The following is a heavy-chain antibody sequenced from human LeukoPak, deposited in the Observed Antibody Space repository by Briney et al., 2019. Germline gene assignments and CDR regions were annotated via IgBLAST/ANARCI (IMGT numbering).Heavy chain of an antibody. V-gene: IGHV1-3*01. J-gene: IGHJ4*02. D-gene: IGHD3-9*01. Sequence: ASVRVSCKASGYTFTSYAMHWVRQAPGQRLEWMGWINAGNGNTKYSQKFQGRVTITRDTSASTAYMELSSLRSEDTAVYYCGRAYYDILTGIDYWGQGTLVTVSS. CDR2: INAGNGNT. CDR1: GYTFTSYA. CDR3: GRAYYDILTGIDY.